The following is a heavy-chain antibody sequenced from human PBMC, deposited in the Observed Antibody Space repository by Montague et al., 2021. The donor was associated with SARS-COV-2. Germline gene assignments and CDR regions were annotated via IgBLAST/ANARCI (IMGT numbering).Heavy chain of an antibody. Sequence: SETLSLTCAVSGGSITGNNWWTRSRQPREKGLEWVGEMFHTRSTNYNPSLKSRVTISLDKSKNQFSLLLTAVTAADSAFYYCARVGGSSWRLLDYWGQGTLVTVSS. D-gene: IGHD6-13*01. CDR1: GGSITGNNW. V-gene: IGHV4-4*02. J-gene: IGHJ4*02. CDR2: MFHTRST. CDR3: ARVGGSSWRLLDY.